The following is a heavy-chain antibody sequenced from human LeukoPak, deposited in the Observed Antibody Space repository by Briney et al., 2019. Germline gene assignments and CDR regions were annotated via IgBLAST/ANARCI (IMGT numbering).Heavy chain of an antibody. J-gene: IGHJ4*02. V-gene: IGHV1-18*01. CDR2: ISAYNGNT. D-gene: IGHD3-22*01. CDR1: GYTFTSYG. Sequence: ASVKVSCKASGYTFTSYGINWVRQAPGQGLEWMGWISAYNGNTIYAQKLQGRVAMTTDTSTRTVYMELRSLRSDDTAVYYCARAGNPTYYDSSGYYFDYWGQGTLVTVYS. CDR3: ARAGNPTYYDSSGYYFDY.